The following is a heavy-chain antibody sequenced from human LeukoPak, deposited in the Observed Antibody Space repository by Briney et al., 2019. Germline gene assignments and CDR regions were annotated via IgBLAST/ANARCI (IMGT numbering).Heavy chain of an antibody. CDR1: GYTFTSYD. CDR2: MNPNSGNT. J-gene: IGHJ5*02. CDR3: ARGPPARRWQQLPSYNWFDP. V-gene: IGHV1-8*03. Sequence: ASVKVSCKASGYTFTSYDINWVRQATGQGLEWMGWMNPNSGNTGYAQKFQGGVTITRNTSISTAYMELSSLRSEDTAVYYCARGPPARRWQQLPSYNWFDPWGQGTLVTVSS. D-gene: IGHD6-13*01.